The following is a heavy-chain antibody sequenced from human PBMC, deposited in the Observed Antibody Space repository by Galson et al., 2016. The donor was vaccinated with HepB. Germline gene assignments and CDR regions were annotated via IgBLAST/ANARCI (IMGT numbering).Heavy chain of an antibody. J-gene: IGHJ4*02. CDR2: ISTASSYI. V-gene: IGHV3-21*01. Sequence: SLRLSCAASGFSFSTYAMHWVRQAPGKGLEWVSSISTASSYIYYADSVRGRFTISRDNAKNSLYLQMNSLRAEDTAVYYCARETTAGFDYWGQGTLVTVSS. CDR3: ARETTAGFDY. CDR1: GFSFSTYA. D-gene: IGHD4-11*01.